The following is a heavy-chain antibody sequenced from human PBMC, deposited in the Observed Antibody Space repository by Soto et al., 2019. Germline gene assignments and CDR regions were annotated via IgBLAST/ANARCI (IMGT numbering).Heavy chain of an antibody. D-gene: IGHD2-2*01. CDR2: ISGSGIST. CDR3: AVVVVPAARDSFDC. CDR1: GFTFRSYA. V-gene: IGHV3-23*01. Sequence: GGSLRLSCAASGFTFRSYAMSWVRQAPGKGLGWVSGISGSGISTHYADSVKGRFTVSRDNSKNTLYLQMNSLRAEDTAVYNCAVVVVPAARDSFDCSGQGTLVTVSS. J-gene: IGHJ4*02.